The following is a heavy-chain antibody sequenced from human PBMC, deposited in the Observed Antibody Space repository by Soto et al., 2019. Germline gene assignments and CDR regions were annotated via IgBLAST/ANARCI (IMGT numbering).Heavy chain of an antibody. CDR1: CYTFTTYS. Sequence: ASVKGSFKASCYTFTTYSINWVRQAPGQGLEWMGWISAYNGDTDYAQNFQGRVTMTTDTSTSTAYMELRSLRSDDTAVYYCAKSSRQYASAIQAFFDPWGLGTLVTVSS. CDR3: AKSSRQYASAIQAFFDP. J-gene: IGHJ5*02. V-gene: IGHV1-18*01. D-gene: IGHD2-2*01. CDR2: ISAYNGDT.